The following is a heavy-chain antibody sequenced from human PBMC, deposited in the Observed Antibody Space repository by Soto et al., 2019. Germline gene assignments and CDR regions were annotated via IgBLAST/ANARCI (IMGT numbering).Heavy chain of an antibody. J-gene: IGHJ4*02. CDR1: GGTFSSYA. CDR2: FVPIDGTP. V-gene: IGHV1-69*01. D-gene: IGHD1-26*01. CDR3: AIGSTYSGEFDS. Sequence: VQLVQTGAEVKKPGSSVKVSCKASGGTFSSYAISWVRQAPGQGLEWMGGFVPIDGTPVYAQGFSNRVTVTADDSSTSAYMELRSLRPEDTAVYFCAIGSTYSGEFDSWGPGTLVTVSS.